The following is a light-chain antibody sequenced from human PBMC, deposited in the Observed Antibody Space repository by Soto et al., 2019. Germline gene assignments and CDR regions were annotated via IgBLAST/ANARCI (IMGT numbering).Light chain of an antibody. CDR2: AAS. CDR3: QQSYRTPPT. CDR1: QSISSY. V-gene: IGKV1-39*01. Sequence: DIQMTQSPSSLSASVGDRVTITCRASQSISSYLNWYQQKPGKAPQLLIYAASSLQSGVPSRFSGSGSGTHFNLTISSLQPEDFATYCCQQSYRTPPTFGHATKVEIK. J-gene: IGKJ1*01.